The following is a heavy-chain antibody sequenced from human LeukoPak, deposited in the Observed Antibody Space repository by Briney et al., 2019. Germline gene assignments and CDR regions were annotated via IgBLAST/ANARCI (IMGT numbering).Heavy chain of an antibody. J-gene: IGHJ4*02. CDR2: ISYDGSNK. D-gene: IGHD3-16*01. CDR1: GFTFSSYG. V-gene: IGHV3-30*18. Sequence: GGSLRLSCAASGFTFSSYGMHWVRQAPGKGLEWVAVISYDGSNKYYADSVKGRFTISRDNSKNTLYLQMNSLRAEDTAVCYCAKEGGGVAFDYWGQGTLVTVSS. CDR3: AKEGGGVAFDY.